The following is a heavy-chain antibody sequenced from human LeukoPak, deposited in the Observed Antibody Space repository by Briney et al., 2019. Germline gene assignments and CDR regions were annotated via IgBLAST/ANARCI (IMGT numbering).Heavy chain of an antibody. V-gene: IGHV1-8*01. Sequence: ASVKVSCKASGYTFTNYDINWVRQATGQGLEWMGWMDPNNGNAGYAQKFQDKVTMTRDTSISTAYMELSRLRSDDTAVYYCARERRPLGYCSSTSCSGFDPWGQGTLVTVSS. CDR2: MDPNNGNA. CDR3: ARERRPLGYCSSTSCSGFDP. J-gene: IGHJ5*02. D-gene: IGHD2-2*01. CDR1: GYTFTNYD.